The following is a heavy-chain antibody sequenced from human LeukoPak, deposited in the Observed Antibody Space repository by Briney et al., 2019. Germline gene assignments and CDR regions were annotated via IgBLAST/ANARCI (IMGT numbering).Heavy chain of an antibody. CDR2: ISTDGSRP. Sequence: GGSPRLSCAASGFTFSSHWMHWVRQAPGKGLVWVSGISTDGSRPRYADSVNGRFTISRDNAKNTLYLQMNSLRAEDTAVYFCVRDGQGSTPLDYWGQGTLVTVSS. CDR1: GFTFSSHW. J-gene: IGHJ4*02. D-gene: IGHD2-15*01. V-gene: IGHV3-74*01. CDR3: VRDGQGSTPLDY.